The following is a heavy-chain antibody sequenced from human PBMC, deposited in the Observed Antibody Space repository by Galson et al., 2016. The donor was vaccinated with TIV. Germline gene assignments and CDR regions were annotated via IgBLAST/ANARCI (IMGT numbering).Heavy chain of an antibody. CDR3: ARVPTKTFDFWSGFDNSFCMDV. V-gene: IGHV1-18*01. D-gene: IGHD3-3*01. CDR2: ISGYNGNK. Sequence: APGQGLEWMGWISGYNGNKNYAQKFQDRVTMTTDTSTNTAYMELRSLRSDDTAVYYCARVPTKTFDFWSGFDNSFCMDVWGKGTTVTVSS. J-gene: IGHJ6*04.